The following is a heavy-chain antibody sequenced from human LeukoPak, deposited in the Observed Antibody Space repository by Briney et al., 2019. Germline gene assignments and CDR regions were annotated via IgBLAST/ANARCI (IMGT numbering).Heavy chain of an antibody. CDR1: GGSISSGASD. CDR2: INHSGST. V-gene: IGHV4-31*03. Sequence: SQTLSLTCTVSGGSISSGASDWGWIRQHPKRGLEWVGYINHSGSTYYNPSLGSRVTMSVDTSKNQFSLKLSSVTGADSAVYYCARAARQGFTMIVVTFFYFDLWGRGTLVTVSS. D-gene: IGHD3-22*01. CDR3: ARAARQGFTMIVVTFFYFDL. J-gene: IGHJ2*01.